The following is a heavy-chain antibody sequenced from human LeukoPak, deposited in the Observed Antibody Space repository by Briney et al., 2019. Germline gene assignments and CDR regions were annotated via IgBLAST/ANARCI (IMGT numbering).Heavy chain of an antibody. V-gene: IGHV3-30-3*01. CDR3: ARDGLLGYFDY. J-gene: IGHJ4*02. D-gene: IGHD1-26*01. CDR1: GFTFSSYA. Sequence: PGRSLRLSCAASGFTFSSYAMHWVRQAPGKGLEWVAVISYDGSNKYYADSVKGRFTISRDNSKNTLYLQMNSLRAEDTAAYYCARDGLLGYFDYWGQGTLVTVSS. CDR2: ISYDGSNK.